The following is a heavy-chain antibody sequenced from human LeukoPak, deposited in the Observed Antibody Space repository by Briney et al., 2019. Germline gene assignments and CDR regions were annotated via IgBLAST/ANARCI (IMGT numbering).Heavy chain of an antibody. V-gene: IGHV3-23*01. Sequence: AGGSPRLSCAASGFTFSSYAMSWVRQAPGKGLEWVSAISGSGGSTYYADSVKGRFTISRDNSKSTLYLQMNSLRAEDTAVYYCANWPDAFDIWGQGTMVTVSS. CDR1: GFTFSSYA. CDR3: ANWPDAFDI. CDR2: ISGSGGST. J-gene: IGHJ3*02.